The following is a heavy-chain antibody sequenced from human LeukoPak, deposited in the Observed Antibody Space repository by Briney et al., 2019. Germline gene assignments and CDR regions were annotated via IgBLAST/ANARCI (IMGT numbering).Heavy chain of an antibody. Sequence: PSETLSLTCSVSGGSISSTTHYWTWIRQPPGKGLEWIGNIYYNGDSSYSPSLKSRTTISVDTSKNQFSLQLSSVTAADTAVYYCASHRGGGGADYWGQGTLVTVSS. V-gene: IGHV4-39*01. CDR2: IYYNGDS. D-gene: IGHD2-21*01. CDR1: GGSISSTTHY. CDR3: ASHRGGGGADY. J-gene: IGHJ4*02.